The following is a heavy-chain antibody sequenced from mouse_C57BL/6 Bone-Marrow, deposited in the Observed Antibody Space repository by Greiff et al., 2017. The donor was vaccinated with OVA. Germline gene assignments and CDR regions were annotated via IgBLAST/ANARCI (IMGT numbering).Heavy chain of an antibody. D-gene: IGHD1-1*01. V-gene: IGHV5-9-1*02. CDR3: TRINYYGSSYDY. J-gene: IGHJ2*01. CDR1: GFTFSSYA. Sequence: EVQVVESGEGLVKPGGSLKLSCAASGFTFSSYAMSWVRQTPEKRLEWVAYISSGGDYIYYADTVKGRFTISSDNAKNTLYLQMSSLKSEDTAMYYCTRINYYGSSYDYWGQGTTLTVSS. CDR2: ISSGGDYI.